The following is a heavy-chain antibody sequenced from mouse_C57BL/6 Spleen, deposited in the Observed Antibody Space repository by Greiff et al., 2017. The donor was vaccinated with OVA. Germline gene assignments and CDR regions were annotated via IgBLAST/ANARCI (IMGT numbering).Heavy chain of an antibody. V-gene: IGHV5-6*01. CDR3: ARFYGNFGWFAY. J-gene: IGHJ3*01. CDR2: ISSGGSYT. Sequence: EVKVVESGGDLVKPGGSLKLSCAASGFTFSSSGMSWVRQTPDKRLEWVATISSGGSYTYYPDSVKGRFTISRDNAKNTLYLQMSSLKSEDTAMYYCARFYGNFGWFAYWGQGTLVTVSA. CDR1: GFTFSSSG. D-gene: IGHD2-1*01.